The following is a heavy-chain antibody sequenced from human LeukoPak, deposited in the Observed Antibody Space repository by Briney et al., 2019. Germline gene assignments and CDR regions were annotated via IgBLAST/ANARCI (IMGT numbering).Heavy chain of an antibody. Sequence: SGGSLRLSCAASGFTFSNAWMSWVRQAPGKGLEWVGRIKSKTDGGTTDYAAPVKGRFTISRDDSINTLYLQMSSLKTEDTAVYYCTTDTYDYVWGSYRYRDDYWGQGTLVTVSS. CDR1: GFTFSNAW. CDR2: IKSKTDGGTT. V-gene: IGHV3-15*01. D-gene: IGHD3-16*02. CDR3: TTDTYDYVWGSYRYRDDY. J-gene: IGHJ4*02.